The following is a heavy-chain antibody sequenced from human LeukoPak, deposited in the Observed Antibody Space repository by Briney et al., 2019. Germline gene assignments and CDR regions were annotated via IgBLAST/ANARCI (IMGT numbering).Heavy chain of an antibody. CDR3: ARDLSFVRGVPLAFDI. D-gene: IGHD3-10*02. J-gene: IGHJ3*02. CDR2: IYYSGST. CDR1: GGSISSYY. V-gene: IGHV4-59*01. Sequence: PSETLSLTCTVSGGSISSYYWSWIRQPPGKGLEWIGYIYYSGSTNYNPSLKSRVTISIDTSKNQFSLKLSSVTAADTAVYYCARDLSFVRGVPLAFDIWGQGTMVNFSS.